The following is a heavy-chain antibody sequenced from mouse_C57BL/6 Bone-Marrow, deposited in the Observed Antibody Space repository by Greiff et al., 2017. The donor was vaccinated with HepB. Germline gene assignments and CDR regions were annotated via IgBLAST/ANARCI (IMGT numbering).Heavy chain of an antibody. D-gene: IGHD2-1*01. V-gene: IGHV14-4*01. CDR1: GFNIKDDY. J-gene: IGHJ2*01. CDR2: IDPENGDT. CDR3: TRYGNYPYYFDY. Sequence: EVQLQQSGAELVRPGASVKLSCTASGFNIKDDYMHWVNQRPEQGLEWIGWIDPENGDTEYASKFQGKATITADTSSNTAYLQLSSLTSEDTAVYYCTRYGNYPYYFDYWGQGTTLTVSS.